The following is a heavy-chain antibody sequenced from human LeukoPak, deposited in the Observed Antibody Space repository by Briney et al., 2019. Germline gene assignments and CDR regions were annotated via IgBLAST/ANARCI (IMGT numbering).Heavy chain of an antibody. V-gene: IGHV4-4*02. Sequence: TSETLSLTCAVFGGSISSNNWWNWVRQPPGKGLEWIGEIYHSGSTNYNPSLKSRVTISVDKSTNQLSLRLSSVTAADTAVYYCARDVGARIEGYWGQGTLVTVSS. J-gene: IGHJ4*02. CDR2: IYHSGST. D-gene: IGHD1-26*01. CDR3: ARDVGARIEGY. CDR1: GGSISSNNW.